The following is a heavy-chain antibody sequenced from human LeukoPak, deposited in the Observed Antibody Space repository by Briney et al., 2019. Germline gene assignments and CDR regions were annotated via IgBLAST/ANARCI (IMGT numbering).Heavy chain of an antibody. D-gene: IGHD5-18*01. CDR1: GFTFCSYS. Sequence: GGSLRLSCAASGFTFCSYSMNWVRQAPGKGLEWVSFISTTYSTIYYADSVKGRFTISRDNAKNSLYLQMNSLGAEDTAVYYCARAPSGFNYAFDYWGQGTLVAVSS. CDR2: ISTTYSTI. J-gene: IGHJ4*02. V-gene: IGHV3-48*01. CDR3: ARAPSGFNYAFDY.